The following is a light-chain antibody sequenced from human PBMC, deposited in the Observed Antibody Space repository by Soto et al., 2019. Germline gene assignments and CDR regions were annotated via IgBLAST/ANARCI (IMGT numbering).Light chain of an antibody. Sequence: IVLTQSPATLSVSPGERATLSCRASQSVRSNLAWYQQKPGQAPRLLIFGASTRATNIPGRFSGSGSGTEFTLTISSLQSEECAGYYCQNYINWAPLTFGGGNKVEIX. J-gene: IGKJ4*01. CDR2: GAS. CDR3: QNYINWAPLT. CDR1: QSVRSN. V-gene: IGKV3-15*01.